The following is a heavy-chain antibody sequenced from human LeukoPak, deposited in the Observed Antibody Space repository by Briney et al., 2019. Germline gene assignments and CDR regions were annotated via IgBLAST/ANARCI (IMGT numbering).Heavy chain of an antibody. J-gene: IGHJ4*02. CDR3: ARDLVPAPELNY. CDR2: ISSGSRDI. D-gene: IGHD2-2*01. V-gene: IGHV3-21*01. CDR1: GFTFSTYT. Sequence: GGSLRLSCVVSGFTFSTYTMNWVRQAPGKGLEWVSSISSGSRDIYYADSLKGRFTISRDNAKNSLYLQMNSLRAEDTTVYYCARDLVPAPELNYWGQGTLVTVSS.